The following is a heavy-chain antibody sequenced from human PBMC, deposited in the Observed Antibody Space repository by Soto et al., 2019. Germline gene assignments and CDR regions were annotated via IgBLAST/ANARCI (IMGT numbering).Heavy chain of an antibody. J-gene: IGHJ4*02. D-gene: IGHD6-19*01. CDR3: ARRGAVAGLHY. Sequence: EVQLVESGGGLVQPGGSLRVSCAASGFTFSSYWMHWVRQAPGKGLVWVSRINSDGSSTSYADSVKGRFTISRDNAKNTLYLQMNSLSAEDTAIYYCARRGAVAGLHYGGQGTLVTVSS. CDR2: INSDGSST. CDR1: GFTFSSYW. V-gene: IGHV3-74*01.